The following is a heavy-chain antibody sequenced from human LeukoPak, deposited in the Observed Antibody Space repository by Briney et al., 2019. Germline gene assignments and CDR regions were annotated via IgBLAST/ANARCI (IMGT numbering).Heavy chain of an antibody. CDR1: GGSFSGYY. J-gene: IGHJ6*03. D-gene: IGHD4-11*01. CDR2: INHSGST. Sequence: SETLSLTCAVYGGSFSGYYWSWNRQPAGKGLEWIGEINHSGSTNYNPSLKSRVTISVDTSKNQFSLKLSSVTAADTAVYNRARARHDYSNYEDYYYYYMDVWGKGTTVTVSS. CDR3: ARARHDYSNYEDYYYYYMDV. V-gene: IGHV4-34*01.